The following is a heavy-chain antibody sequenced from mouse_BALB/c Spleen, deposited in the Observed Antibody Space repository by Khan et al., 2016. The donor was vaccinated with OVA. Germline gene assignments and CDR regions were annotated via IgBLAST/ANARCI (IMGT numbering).Heavy chain of an antibody. Sequence: VQLQQSGPELVKPGASVKISCKASGYSFTGYFMNWVMQSHGKSLEWIGRINPHIGETFYNQKFKGKATLTVDESSSTVHMEHRSLASEDSAVYYCARKIGSDFDYWGQGTTLTGSS. CDR3: ARKIGSDFDY. CDR1: GYSFTGYF. CDR2: INPHIGET. J-gene: IGHJ2*01. V-gene: IGHV1-20*02. D-gene: IGHD1-1*01.